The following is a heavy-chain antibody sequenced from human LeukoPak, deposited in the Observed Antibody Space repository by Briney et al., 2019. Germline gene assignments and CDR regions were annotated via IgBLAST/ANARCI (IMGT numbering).Heavy chain of an antibody. CDR3: AKDLDSDDSSDWGALDI. Sequence: GGSLRLSCAASGFTFSSYAMSWVRQAPGKGLEWVSAVSGSGGSTYYADSVKGRFTISRDNSRNTLYLQMSSLRPEDTAVYYCAKDLDSDDSSDWGALDIWGQGTMVTVSS. CDR1: GFTFSSYA. V-gene: IGHV3-23*01. D-gene: IGHD3-22*01. CDR2: VSGSGGST. J-gene: IGHJ3*02.